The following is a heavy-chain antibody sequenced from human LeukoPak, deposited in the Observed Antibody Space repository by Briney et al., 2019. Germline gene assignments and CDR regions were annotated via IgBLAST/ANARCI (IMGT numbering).Heavy chain of an antibody. V-gene: IGHV1-18*01. Sequence: ASVKVSCKASGYIFTSYGISWVRHAHGQGLEWMGLISAYNGNTNNAQKLHGRVTITTDTSTSTDYMELRSLRSDDTAVYYCARDSRRYCSGGSCYLVYWGQGTLVTVSS. D-gene: IGHD2-15*01. CDR3: ARDSRRYCSGGSCYLVY. J-gene: IGHJ4*02. CDR1: GYIFTSYG. CDR2: ISAYNGNT.